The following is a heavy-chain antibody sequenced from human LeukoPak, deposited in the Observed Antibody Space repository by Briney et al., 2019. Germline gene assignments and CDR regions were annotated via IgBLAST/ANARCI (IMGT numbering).Heavy chain of an antibody. CDR1: GFTFSSYA. CDR3: AKDPEYSSSWFPRDLGDY. J-gene: IGHJ4*02. CDR2: ISGSGGST. D-gene: IGHD6-13*01. Sequence: GGSLRLSCAASGFTFSSYAMSWVRQAPGKGLEWVSAISGSGGSTYYADSVKGRFTISRDNSKNTLYLQMNSLRAEDTAVYYCAKDPEYSSSWFPRDLGDYWGQGTLVTVSS. V-gene: IGHV3-23*01.